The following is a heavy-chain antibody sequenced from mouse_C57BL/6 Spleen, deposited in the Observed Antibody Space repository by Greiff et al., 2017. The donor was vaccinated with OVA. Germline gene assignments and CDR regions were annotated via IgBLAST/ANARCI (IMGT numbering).Heavy chain of an antibody. J-gene: IGHJ3*01. D-gene: IGHD2-3*01. CDR1: GFSLTSYG. CDR3: ARKEDGYYAWFAY. Sequence: QVQLQQSGPGLVQPSQSLSITCTVSGFSLTSYGVHWVRQSPGKGLEWLGVIWSGGSTDYNAAFISRLSISKDNSKSQVFFKMNSLQADDTAIYYCARKEDGYYAWFAYWGQGTLVTVSA. V-gene: IGHV2-2*01. CDR2: IWSGGST.